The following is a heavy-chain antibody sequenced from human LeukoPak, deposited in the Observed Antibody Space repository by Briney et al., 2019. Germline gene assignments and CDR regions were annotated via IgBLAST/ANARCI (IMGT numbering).Heavy chain of an antibody. V-gene: IGHV3-49*04. CDR1: GFTFGDYA. Sequence: GGSLRLSCTASGFTFGDYAMSWVRQAPGKGREGVGFIRSKAYGWTTEYAASVKGRFTISRDDSKSIAYLQMNSLKTEDTAVYYCTRVGIVVVPAAPGWNYFDYWGQGTLVTVSS. CDR2: IRSKAYGWTT. CDR3: TRVGIVVVPAAPGWNYFDY. D-gene: IGHD2-2*03. J-gene: IGHJ4*02.